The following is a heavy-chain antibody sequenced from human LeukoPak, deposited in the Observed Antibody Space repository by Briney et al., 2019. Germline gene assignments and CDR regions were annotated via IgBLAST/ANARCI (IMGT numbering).Heavy chain of an antibody. CDR1: GFTFSNYA. J-gene: IGHJ4*02. CDR3: ARPQSKWELLSYFDY. D-gene: IGHD1-26*01. CDR2: ISYDGSNK. V-gene: IGHV3-30-3*01. Sequence: GGSLRLSCAASGFTFSNYAMHWVRQAPGKGLEWVAVISYDGSNKYYIDSVKGRFTISRDNSKNTLYLQMSSLRAEDTSMYYCARPQSKWELLSYFDYWGQGTLVTVSS.